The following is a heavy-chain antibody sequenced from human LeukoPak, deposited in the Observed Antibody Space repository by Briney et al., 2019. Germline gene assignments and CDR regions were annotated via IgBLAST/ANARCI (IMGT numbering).Heavy chain of an antibody. CDR1: GFVFTTYT. V-gene: IGHV3-7*01. J-gene: IGHJ4*02. Sequence: PGGSLRLSCAASGFVFTTYTMSWVRQAPGKGPEWVANIKEDESERNYVDSVKGRFTISRDNAKNFMYLEMNSLRVEDTAIYYCTREYWGIDYWGQGVLVTVSS. CDR3: TREYWGIDY. D-gene: IGHD3-16*01. CDR2: IKEDESER.